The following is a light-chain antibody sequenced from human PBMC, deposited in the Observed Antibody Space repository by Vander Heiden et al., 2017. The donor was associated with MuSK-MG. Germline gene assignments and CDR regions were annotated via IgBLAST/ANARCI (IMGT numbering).Light chain of an antibody. V-gene: IGKV1-39*01. Sequence: DIQMTQSPSSLSASVGDRVTITCRASQSISSSLNWYQYRVGKAPKLLISAASSLQSGVPSRFSGSGSGTDFTLTISSLQPEDFATYYCQQSYRVSYTFGQGTKLEIK. CDR3: QQSYRVSYT. CDR2: AAS. J-gene: IGKJ2*01. CDR1: QSISSS.